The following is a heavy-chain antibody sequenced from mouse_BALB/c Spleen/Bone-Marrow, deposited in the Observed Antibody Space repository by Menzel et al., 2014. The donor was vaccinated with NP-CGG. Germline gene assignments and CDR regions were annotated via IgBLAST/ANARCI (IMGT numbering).Heavy chain of an antibody. J-gene: IGHJ3*01. D-gene: IGHD2-3*01. Sequence: QVQLQQSGAELAKPRASVKMSCKASGYTFTNYWMHWVKQRPGQGLEWIGYIDPSTGYTEYNQKFKDKATLTADKSFSTAYMQLSSLTSEDSAVYYCARGGIYDGYSYWGQGTLVTVSA. CDR1: GYTFTNYW. CDR3: ARGGIYDGYSY. CDR2: IDPSTGYT. V-gene: IGHV1-7*01.